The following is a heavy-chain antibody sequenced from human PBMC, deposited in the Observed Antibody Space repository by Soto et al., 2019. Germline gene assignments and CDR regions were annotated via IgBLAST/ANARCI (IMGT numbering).Heavy chain of an antibody. CDR3: ARAYSSGYYGDY. V-gene: IGHV3-33*01. CDR2: IWYDGSNK. J-gene: IGHJ4*02. Sequence: QVQLVESGGGVVQPGRSLRLSCAASGFTFSSYGMHWVRQAPGKGLEWVAVIWYDGSNKYYADSVKGRFTISRDNSKNPRYLQMNSLRAEDTAVYYCARAYSSGYYGDYWGQGTLVTVSS. CDR1: GFTFSSYG. D-gene: IGHD3-22*01.